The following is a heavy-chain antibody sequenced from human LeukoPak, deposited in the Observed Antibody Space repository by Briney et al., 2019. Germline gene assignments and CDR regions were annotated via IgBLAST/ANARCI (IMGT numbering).Heavy chain of an antibody. CDR2: IYHSGST. Sequence: SETLSLTCTVSGYSISSGYYWGWIRQPPGKGLEWIGSIYHSGSTYYNPSLKSRVTISVDTSKNQFSLKLSSVTAADTAVYYCARVGTTYGDYYYYYMDVWGKGTTVTVSS. D-gene: IGHD4-17*01. J-gene: IGHJ6*03. CDR1: GYSISSGYY. V-gene: IGHV4-38-2*02. CDR3: ARVGTTYGDYYYYYMDV.